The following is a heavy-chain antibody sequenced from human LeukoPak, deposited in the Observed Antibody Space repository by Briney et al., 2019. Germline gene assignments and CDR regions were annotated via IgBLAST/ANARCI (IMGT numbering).Heavy chain of an antibody. CDR1: GFTFSNAW. CDR3: TTLPDIPHFDY. V-gene: IGHV3-15*01. J-gene: IGHJ4*02. CDR2: IKSKTDGGTT. Sequence: PGGSLRLSCAASGFTFSNAWMTWVRQGPGKGLEWVGRIKSKTDGGTTDYAAPVKGRFTISRDDSKNTLYLQINSLKTEDTAVYYCTTLPDIPHFDYWGQEPLVTVSS.